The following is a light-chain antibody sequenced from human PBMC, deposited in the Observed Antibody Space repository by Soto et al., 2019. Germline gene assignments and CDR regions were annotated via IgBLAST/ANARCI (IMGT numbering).Light chain of an antibody. Sequence: EIVLTQSPGTLSLSPGERATLSCRASQSVSRSYLAWYQKKPGQAPRLLIYGASSRATGIPDRFSGSGSGTDFTLTISRLEPEDFAVYYCQQYGSSPLTFGGGTKVEIK. V-gene: IGKV3-20*01. CDR1: QSVSRSY. CDR2: GAS. CDR3: QQYGSSPLT. J-gene: IGKJ4*01.